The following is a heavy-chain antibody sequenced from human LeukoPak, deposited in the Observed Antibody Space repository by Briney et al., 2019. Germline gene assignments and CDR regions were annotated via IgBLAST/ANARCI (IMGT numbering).Heavy chain of an antibody. D-gene: IGHD1-14*01. CDR2: IIPIFGTA. CDR1: GGTFSSYA. V-gene: IGHV1-69*05. CDR3: ANRPGWRGFEC. J-gene: IGHJ4*02. Sequence: SVKVSCXASGGTFSSYAISWVRQAPGHGLEWMGGIIPIFGTANYAQKFQGRVTITTDESTSTAYMELSSLRSEDTAVYYCANRPGWRGFECWGQGTLVTVSS.